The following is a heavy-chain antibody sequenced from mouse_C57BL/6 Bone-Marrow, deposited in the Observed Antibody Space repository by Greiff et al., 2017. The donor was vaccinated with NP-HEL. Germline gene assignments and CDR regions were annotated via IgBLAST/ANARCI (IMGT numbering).Heavy chain of an antibody. V-gene: IGHV2-5*01. Sequence: QVQLKQSGPGLVQPSQSLSITCTVSGFSLTSYGVHWVRQSPGKGLEWLGVLWRGGSTDYTAAFMSRLSITQDNPKSQVFFKMNSLQADDTAIYYCATLGPLYAMDYWGQGTSVTVSS. CDR3: ATLGPLYAMDY. D-gene: IGHD4-1*01. J-gene: IGHJ4*01. CDR2: LWRGGST. CDR1: GFSLTSYG.